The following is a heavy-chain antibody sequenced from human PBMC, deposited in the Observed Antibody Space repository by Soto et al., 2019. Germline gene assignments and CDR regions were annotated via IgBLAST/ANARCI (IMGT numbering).Heavy chain of an antibody. D-gene: IGHD6-6*01. J-gene: IGHJ6*02. CDR2: IKQDGSEK. CDR1: GFTFSSYW. Sequence: EVQLVASGGGLVQPGGSLRLSCAASGFTFSSYWMSWVRQAPGKGLEWVANIKQDGSEKYYVDSVKGRFTISRDNAKNSLYLQMNSLRAEDTAVYYCARDVGSSSRYYYYGMDVWGQGTTVTVSS. V-gene: IGHV3-7*05. CDR3: ARDVGSSSRYYYYGMDV.